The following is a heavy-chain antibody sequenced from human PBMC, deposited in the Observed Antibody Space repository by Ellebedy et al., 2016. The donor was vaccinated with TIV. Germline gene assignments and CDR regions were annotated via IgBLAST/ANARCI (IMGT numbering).Heavy chain of an antibody. CDR1: GGTFSSYA. CDR2: IIPIFGTA. Sequence: SVKVSXXASGGTFSSYAISWVRQAPGQGLEWMGGIIPIFGTANYAQKFQGRVTITRDTSASTAYMELSSLRSEDTAVYYCASGSGIYYGMDVWGQGTTVTVSS. J-gene: IGHJ6*02. V-gene: IGHV1-69*05. D-gene: IGHD3-10*01. CDR3: ASGSGIYYGMDV.